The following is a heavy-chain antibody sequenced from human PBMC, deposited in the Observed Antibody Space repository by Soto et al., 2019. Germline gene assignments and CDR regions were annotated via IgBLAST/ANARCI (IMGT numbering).Heavy chain of an antibody. Sequence: ASVKVSCKASGYTFTSYGISWVRQAPGQGLEWMGWISAYNGNTNYAQKLQGRVTMTTDTSTSTAYMELRSLRSDDTAVYYCARDQYPVRSPPYYFDSWGQGTLVTFSS. CDR3: ARDQYPVRSPPYYFDS. CDR2: ISAYNGNT. CDR1: GYTFTSYG. D-gene: IGHD1-26*01. V-gene: IGHV1-18*01. J-gene: IGHJ4*02.